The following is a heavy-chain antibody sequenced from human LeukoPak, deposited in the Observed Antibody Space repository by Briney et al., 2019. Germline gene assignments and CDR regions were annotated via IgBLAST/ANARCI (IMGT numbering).Heavy chain of an antibody. J-gene: IGHJ6*03. Sequence: GGSLRLSCAASGFTFSNYNMNWVRQAPGMGLEWVSSISRRSSYIYYADSVKGRFTISRDNAKNSLYLQMNSLRAEDTAVYYCAREGGYCSSTSCYYYYFYYMDVWGKGTTVTVSS. V-gene: IGHV3-21*01. D-gene: IGHD2-2*01. CDR2: ISRRSSYI. CDR3: AREGGYCSSTSCYYYYFYYMDV. CDR1: GFTFSNYN.